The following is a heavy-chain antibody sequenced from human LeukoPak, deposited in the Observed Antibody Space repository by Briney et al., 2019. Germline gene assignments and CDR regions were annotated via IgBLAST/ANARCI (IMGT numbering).Heavy chain of an antibody. V-gene: IGHV3-7*01. J-gene: IGHJ5*02. CDR1: GFTFSSYW. CDR3: ARGSFEDYSNYWNWFDP. CDR2: IKQDGSEK. Sequence: HPGGSLRLSCAASGFTFSSYWMSWVRQAPGKGLEWVANIKQDGSEKYYVDSVKGRFTISRDNAKNSLYLQMNSLRAEDTAVYYCARGSFEDYSNYWNWFDPWGQGTLVTVSS. D-gene: IGHD4-11*01.